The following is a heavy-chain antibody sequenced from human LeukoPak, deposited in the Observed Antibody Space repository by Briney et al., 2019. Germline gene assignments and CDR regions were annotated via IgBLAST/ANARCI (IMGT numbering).Heavy chain of an antibody. V-gene: IGHV4-34*01. CDR3: ARGYYYDSSGYYLGY. J-gene: IGHJ4*02. CDR2: INHSGST. D-gene: IGHD3-22*01. CDR1: GGSFSDYY. Sequence: SSETLSLTCAVYGGSFSDYYWTWIRQPPGKGLEWIGEINHSGSTNYNPSLKSRVTIFVDTSKSQFSLKLNSVTAADTAVYYCARGYYYDSSGYYLGYWGQGNLATVSS.